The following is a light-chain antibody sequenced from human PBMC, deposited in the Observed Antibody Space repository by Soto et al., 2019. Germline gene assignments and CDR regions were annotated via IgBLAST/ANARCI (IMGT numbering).Light chain of an antibody. CDR3: SSYAGSNSV. V-gene: IGLV2-8*01. CDR2: EVS. J-gene: IGLJ2*01. CDR1: SSDVGGYHY. Sequence: SALTQPPSASGSPGQSVTISCTGTSSDVGGYHYVSWYQQHPGKAPKLMIYEVSKRPSGVPDRFSGSKSGNTASLTVSGLQAEDEADYYCSSYAGSNSVFGGGTKLTVL.